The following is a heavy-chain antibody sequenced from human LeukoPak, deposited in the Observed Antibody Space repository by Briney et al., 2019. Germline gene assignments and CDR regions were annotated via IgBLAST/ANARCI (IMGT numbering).Heavy chain of an antibody. CDR1: GGSFSGYY. Sequence: PSETLSLTCAVYGGSFSGYYWSWIRQPPGKGLEWIGEINHSGSTNYNPSLKSRVTISVDTSKNQFSLKLSSVTAADTAVYYCARRPIGYYYYYGMDVWGQGTTVTVSS. J-gene: IGHJ6*02. V-gene: IGHV4-34*01. D-gene: IGHD6-6*01. CDR2: INHSGST. CDR3: ARRPIGYYYYYGMDV.